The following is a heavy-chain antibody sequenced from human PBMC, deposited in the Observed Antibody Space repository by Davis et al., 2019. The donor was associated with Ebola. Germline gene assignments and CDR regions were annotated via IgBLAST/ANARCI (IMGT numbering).Heavy chain of an antibody. Sequence: KVSRKGSGYSFTSYWIGWVRQMPGKGLEWVGIVYPADSDTIYRPSFQGQVTISADKSTSTAYLQWSSLKASDTAMYYCARVEGGTKVDYWGQGTLVTVSS. CDR2: VYPADSDT. CDR3: ARVEGGTKVDY. CDR1: GYSFTSYW. V-gene: IGHV5-51*01. J-gene: IGHJ4*02. D-gene: IGHD1-26*01.